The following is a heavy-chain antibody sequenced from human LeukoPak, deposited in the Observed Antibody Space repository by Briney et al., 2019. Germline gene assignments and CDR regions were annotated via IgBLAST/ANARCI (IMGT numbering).Heavy chain of an antibody. CDR1: GFSFGSYS. V-gene: IGHV3-30*02. Sequence: GGSLRLSCAASGFSFGSYSMHWVRQAPGKGLEWVAFIRYDGSDKYYADSVKDRFTISRDNSKNTLHLQMNSLRAEDAAVYYCAKGSWAVPAHYGGQGTLVTVSS. CDR2: IRYDGSDK. CDR3: AKGSWAVPAHY. D-gene: IGHD6-19*01. J-gene: IGHJ4*02.